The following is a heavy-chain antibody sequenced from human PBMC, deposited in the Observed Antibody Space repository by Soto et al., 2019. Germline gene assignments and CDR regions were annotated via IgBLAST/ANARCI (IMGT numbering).Heavy chain of an antibody. CDR1: GGTFSSYA. J-gene: IGHJ4*02. D-gene: IGHD6-13*01. V-gene: IGHV1-69*01. CDR2: IIPIFGTA. CDR3: ARARARLSSSKYYFDY. Sequence: QVQLVQSGAEVKKPGSSVKVSCKASGGTFSSYAISWVRQAPGQGLEWMGGIIPIFGTANYAQKFQGRVTITADESTSTAYMELSSLRSEDTAVYYCARARARLSSSKYYFDYWGQGTLVTVSS.